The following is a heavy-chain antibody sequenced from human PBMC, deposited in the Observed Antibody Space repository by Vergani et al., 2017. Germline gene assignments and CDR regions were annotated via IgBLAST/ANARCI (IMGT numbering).Heavy chain of an antibody. V-gene: IGHV3-23*04. J-gene: IGHJ4*02. D-gene: IGHD6-6*01. CDR3: AKDMGYGGAARAGVDY. CDR2: ISGSGGST. CDR1: GFTFSSYA. Sequence: VQLVESGGGVVQPGRSLRLSCAASGFTFSSYAMSWVRQAPGKGLEWVSAISGSGGSTYYADSVKGRFTISRDNSKNTLYLQMNSLRAEDTALYYCAKDMGYGGAARAGVDYWGQGTLVTVSS.